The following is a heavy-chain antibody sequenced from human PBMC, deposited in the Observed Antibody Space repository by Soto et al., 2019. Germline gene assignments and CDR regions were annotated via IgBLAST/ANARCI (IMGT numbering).Heavy chain of an antibody. CDR3: ARVSFPGYSSSWFDY. V-gene: IGHV3-11*06. Sequence: GGSLRLSCAVSGFTFSDYYMSWIRQAPGKGLGWVSYISSSSSYTNYADSVKGRFTISRDNAKNSLYLQMNSLRAEDTAVYYCARVSFPGYSSSWFDYWGQGTLVTVSS. D-gene: IGHD6-13*01. CDR1: GFTFSDYY. CDR2: ISSSSSYT. J-gene: IGHJ4*02.